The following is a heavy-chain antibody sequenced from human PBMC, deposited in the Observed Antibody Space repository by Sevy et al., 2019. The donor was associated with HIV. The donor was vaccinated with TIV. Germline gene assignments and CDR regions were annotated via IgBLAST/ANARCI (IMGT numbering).Heavy chain of an antibody. CDR3: AREGCTRPHDY. V-gene: IGHV3-23*01. D-gene: IGHD2-8*01. CDR1: GFAFYDYS. Sequence: GGSLRLACAASGFAFYDYSMSWIRQAPGKGLEWVATLSFGCGKINYADSVKGRFTISRDNSKNSFYLQMDNLRVEDTALYYCAREGCTRPHDYWGQGTRVTVSS. CDR2: LSFGCGKI. J-gene: IGHJ4*02.